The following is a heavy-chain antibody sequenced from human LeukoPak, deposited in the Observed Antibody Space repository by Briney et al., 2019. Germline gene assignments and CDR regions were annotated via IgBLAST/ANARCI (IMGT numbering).Heavy chain of an antibody. CDR1: GFTFSSYE. D-gene: IGHD3-16*01. CDR3: ARAPGTGGAYYYYYMDV. CDR2: ISSSGSTI. V-gene: IGHV3-48*03. Sequence: GSLRLSCAASGFTFSSYEMNWVRQAPGKGLEWVSYISSSGSTIYYADSVKGRFTVSRDNAKNSLYLQMNSLRAEDTAVYYCARAPGTGGAYYYYYMDVWGKGTTVTISS. J-gene: IGHJ6*03.